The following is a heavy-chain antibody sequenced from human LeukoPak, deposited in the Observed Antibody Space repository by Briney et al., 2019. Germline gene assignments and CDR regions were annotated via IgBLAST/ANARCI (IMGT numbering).Heavy chain of an antibody. CDR1: GDSVSSNSAA. CDR2: TYYRSKWYN. V-gene: IGHV6-1*01. CDR3: ARGHHTTMVRGVIGRPHAIDY. D-gene: IGHD3-10*01. J-gene: IGHJ4*02. Sequence: SQTLSLACAISGDSVSSNSAAWNWIRQSPSRGLEWLGRTYYRSKWYNDYAVSVKSRITINPDTSKNQLSLKLSYVTAADTAVYYCARGHHTTMVRGVIGRPHAIDYWGQGTLVTVSS.